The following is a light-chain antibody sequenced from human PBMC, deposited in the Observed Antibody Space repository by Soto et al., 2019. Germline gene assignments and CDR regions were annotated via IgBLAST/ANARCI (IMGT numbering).Light chain of an antibody. CDR2: MAS. CDR1: QSLVYSDGNAY. V-gene: IGKV2-30*01. Sequence: DVVLTQSPLSLPVILGQPASISCRSSQSLVYSDGNAYLNWFHQRPGQSPRRLIYMASKRVSGVQDRFSGVGSGTDFTMKISGVEAKDFGVYYCMQGTHWPPRTFGQGTKLEIK. J-gene: IGKJ2*01. CDR3: MQGTHWPPRT.